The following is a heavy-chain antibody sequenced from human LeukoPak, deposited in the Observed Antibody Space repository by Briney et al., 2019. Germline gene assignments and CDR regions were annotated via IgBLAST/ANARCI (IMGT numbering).Heavy chain of an antibody. J-gene: IGHJ5*02. V-gene: IGHV4-31*03. Sequence: SQTLSLTCTVSGGSISSGGYYWSWIRQHPGKGLEWIGYIYYSGSTYYNPSLKSRVTISVDTSKNQFSLKLSSVTAADTAVYYCARLVGGRLPFYSSSSQPHLNWFDPWGQGTLVTVSS. CDR1: GGSISSGGYY. CDR3: ARLVGGRLPFYSSSSQPHLNWFDP. D-gene: IGHD6-13*01. CDR2: IYYSGST.